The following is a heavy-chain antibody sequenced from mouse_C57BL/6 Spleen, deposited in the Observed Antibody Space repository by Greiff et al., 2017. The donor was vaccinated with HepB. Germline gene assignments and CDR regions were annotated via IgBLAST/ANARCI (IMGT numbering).Heavy chain of an antibody. CDR3: TTRDYDWFDY. Sequence: VHVKQSGAELVRPGASVTLSCTASGFNITDYYMHWVKQRPEQGLEWIGRIDPEDGDTEYAPKFQGKATMTADTSSNTAYLQLSSLTSEDTAVYDCTTRDYDWFDYWGQGTLVTVSA. J-gene: IGHJ3*01. CDR2: IDPEDGDT. V-gene: IGHV14-1*01. D-gene: IGHD2-4*01. CDR1: GFNITDYY.